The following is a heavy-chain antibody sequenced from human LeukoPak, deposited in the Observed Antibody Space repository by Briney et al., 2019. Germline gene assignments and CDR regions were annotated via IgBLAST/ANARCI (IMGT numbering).Heavy chain of an antibody. Sequence: PGGSLRLSCAASGFTFGNYEMNWVRQAPGKGLEWVSYISSSGTTIYYADSVKGRFTISRDKAKNSLYLQMNSLRAEDTAVYYCARYNAFDIWGQGTMVTVSS. V-gene: IGHV3-48*03. J-gene: IGHJ3*02. CDR3: ARYNAFDI. CDR2: ISSSGTTI. D-gene: IGHD1-14*01. CDR1: GFTFGNYE.